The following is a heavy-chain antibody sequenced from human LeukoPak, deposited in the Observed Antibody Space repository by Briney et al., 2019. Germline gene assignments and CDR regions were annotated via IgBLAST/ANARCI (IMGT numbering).Heavy chain of an antibody. CDR1: GFTFSSYG. V-gene: IGHV3-30*02. Sequence: GGSLRLSCAASGFTFSSYGMHWVRQAPGKGLEWVAFIRYDGSNKYYADSVKGRFTISRDNSNNTLYLQMNSLRAEDTAVYYCANTGYSSGWRHFDYWGQGTLVTVSS. CDR3: ANTGYSSGWRHFDY. J-gene: IGHJ4*02. D-gene: IGHD6-19*01. CDR2: IRYDGSNK.